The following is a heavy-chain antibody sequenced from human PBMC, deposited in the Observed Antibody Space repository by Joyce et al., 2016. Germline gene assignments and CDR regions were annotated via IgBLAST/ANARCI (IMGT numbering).Heavy chain of an antibody. CDR3: ATKGTTAFDH. J-gene: IGHJ4*02. V-gene: IGHV3-73*01. CDR1: GFIFSDFG. Sequence: EVKLVESGGGLAQPGGSLKLSCAGSGFIFSDFGIYWVRPASGKGLEWVGRMRNKAKSYATVYASSVKGRVTISRDDSKNMAYLQLNSLKTEDTAVYYCATKGTTAFDHWGQGTLVTVSS. D-gene: IGHD1-1*01. CDR2: MRNKAKSYAT.